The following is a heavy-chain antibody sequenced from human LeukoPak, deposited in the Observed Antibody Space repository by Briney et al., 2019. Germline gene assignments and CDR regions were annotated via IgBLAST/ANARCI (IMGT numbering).Heavy chain of an antibody. CDR2: INSDGSST. V-gene: IGHV3-74*01. CDR3: ARTSRDHYGDYVPFDY. Sequence: GGSLRLSCAASGFTFSSYWMHWVRQAPGKGLVWVSRINSDGSSTSYADSVKGRFTISRDNAKNTLYLQMNSLRAEDTAVYHCARTSRDHYGDYVPFDYWGQGTLVTVSS. J-gene: IGHJ4*02. D-gene: IGHD4-17*01. CDR1: GFTFSSYW.